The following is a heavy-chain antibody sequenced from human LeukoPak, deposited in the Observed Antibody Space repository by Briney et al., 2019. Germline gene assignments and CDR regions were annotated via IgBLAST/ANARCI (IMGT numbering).Heavy chain of an antibody. CDR3: ARDRGVTMVRGEGGMDV. CDR2: IYSGGAT. CDR1: GFTVSNNY. D-gene: IGHD3-10*01. J-gene: IGHJ6*02. V-gene: IGHV3-66*01. Sequence: GGSLRLSCVASGFTVSNNYMSWVRQAPGKGQEWVSIIYSGGATYYADSVKGRFTISRDNSKNTLYLQMNSLRVEDTAVYFCARDRGVTMVRGEGGMDVWGQGTTVTVSS.